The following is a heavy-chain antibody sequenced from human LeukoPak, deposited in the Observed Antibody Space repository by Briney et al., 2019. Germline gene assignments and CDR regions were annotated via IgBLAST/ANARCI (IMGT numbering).Heavy chain of an antibody. J-gene: IGHJ3*02. V-gene: IGHV1-8*01. CDR1: GYTFTSYD. Sequence: GASVKVSCKASGYTFTSYDINWVQQATGQGLEWMGWMNPNSGNTGYAQKFQGGVTMTRNTSISTAYMELSSLRSEDTAVYYCARGGGSSFPNGAFDIWGQGTMVTVSS. D-gene: IGHD6-13*01. CDR3: ARGGGSSFPNGAFDI. CDR2: MNPNSGNT.